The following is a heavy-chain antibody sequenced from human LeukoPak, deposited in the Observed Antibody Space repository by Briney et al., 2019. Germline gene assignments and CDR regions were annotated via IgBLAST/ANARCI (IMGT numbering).Heavy chain of an antibody. CDR2: INPNSGGT. CDR3: ARSAHHDTSGYYIDY. J-gene: IGHJ4*02. Sequence: ASVKVSCKASGYIFSGYYMNWVRQAPGQGLEWMGWINPNSGGTNYAQKFQARVTMTRDTSISTVYMEANSLRSDDTAVYYCARSAHHDTSGYYIDYWGQGTLVTVSS. CDR1: GYIFSGYY. D-gene: IGHD3-22*01. V-gene: IGHV1-2*02.